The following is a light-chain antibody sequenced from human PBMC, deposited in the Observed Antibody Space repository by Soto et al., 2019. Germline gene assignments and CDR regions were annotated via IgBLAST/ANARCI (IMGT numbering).Light chain of an antibody. CDR1: QSISTW. V-gene: IGKV1-5*03. CDR2: QAS. J-gene: IGKJ4*01. CDR3: QQYNSYPLT. Sequence: DIQMTQSPSTLSASVGDRVTITCRASQSISTWLAWYQQKPGKDPKFLIQQASTIESGVRSRFSGSGSGTEFTLTISSLQPDDFATDFCQQYNSYPLTFGGGTKVEIK.